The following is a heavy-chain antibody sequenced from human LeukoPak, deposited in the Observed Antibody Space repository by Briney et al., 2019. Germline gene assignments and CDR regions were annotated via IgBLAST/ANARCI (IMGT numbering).Heavy chain of an antibody. CDR2: IRYDGSKE. V-gene: IGHV3-30*02. J-gene: IGHJ4*02. CDR3: AKDSRYYYVDY. CDR1: GFTFSSYG. Sequence: GGSPRLSCAASGFTFSSYGMRRGCQAPGRGRGWVAFIRYDGSKEYYADSVKGRFTTSRDNSKYTLYLQMNSLKTEVTAVYYCAKDSRYYYVDYWGQGTLVTVSS. D-gene: IGHD1-14*01.